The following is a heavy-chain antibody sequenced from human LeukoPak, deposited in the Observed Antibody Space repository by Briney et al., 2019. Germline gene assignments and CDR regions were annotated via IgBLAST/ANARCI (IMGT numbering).Heavy chain of an antibody. V-gene: IGHV3-23*01. CDR2: ISGSGGSTHSTSGGST. CDR1: GFTFNSYA. CDR3: ARSVGKAGHYYYYGMDV. D-gene: IGHD5/OR15-5a*01. Sequence: GGSLRLSCVASGFTFNSYAMSWVRQAPGKGLEWVSAISGSGGSTHSTSGGSTYYADSVKGRFSISRDNSKNTLYLQMNSLRAEDTAVYYCARSVGKAGHYYYYGMDVWGQGTTVTVSS. J-gene: IGHJ6*02.